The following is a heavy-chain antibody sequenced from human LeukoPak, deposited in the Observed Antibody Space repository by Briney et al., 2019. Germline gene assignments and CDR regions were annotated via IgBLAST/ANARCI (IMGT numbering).Heavy chain of an antibody. CDR1: GYTFTSYG. Sequence: ASVKVSCKASGYTFTSYGISWVRQAPGQRLEWMGWISAYNGNANYAQKLQGRDTMTTDTSTSTAYMELRSLRSDDTAVYYCARVFNWALFPMYYFDCWGQGTLVTVSS. CDR2: ISAYNGNA. V-gene: IGHV1-18*01. D-gene: IGHD7-27*01. CDR3: ARVFNWALFPMYYFDC. J-gene: IGHJ4*02.